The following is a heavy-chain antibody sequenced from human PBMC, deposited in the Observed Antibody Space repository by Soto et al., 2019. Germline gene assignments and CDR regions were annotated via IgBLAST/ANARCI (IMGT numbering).Heavy chain of an antibody. V-gene: IGHV1-3*01. J-gene: IGHJ5*02. CDR2: IHPGNVNT. Sequence: QVHLVQSGAEVRKPGASVKVSCKASGYRFSNDAIHWVRQAPGQSLEWMGWIHPGNVNTRYSPKFQGRLTITRDTSASTAYMELSSLRSEGTAIYYCARDRYTAASVWLDPWGQGTLVTVSS. D-gene: IGHD3-16*02. CDR3: ARDRYTAASVWLDP. CDR1: GYRFSNDA.